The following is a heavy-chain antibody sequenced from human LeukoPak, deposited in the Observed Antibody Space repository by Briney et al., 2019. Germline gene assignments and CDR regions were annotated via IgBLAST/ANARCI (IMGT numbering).Heavy chain of an antibody. D-gene: IGHD6-13*01. Sequence: PGGSLRLSCAASGFTFSSYSTNWVRQAPGKGLEWVSSISVSSSYIYYADSVKGRFTISRDNAKNSLYLQMNSLRAEDTAVYYCARVGGQQLVLSSYYFDYWGQGTLVTVSS. CDR3: ARVGGQQLVLSSYYFDY. V-gene: IGHV3-21*01. CDR1: GFTFSSYS. CDR2: ISVSSSYI. J-gene: IGHJ4*02.